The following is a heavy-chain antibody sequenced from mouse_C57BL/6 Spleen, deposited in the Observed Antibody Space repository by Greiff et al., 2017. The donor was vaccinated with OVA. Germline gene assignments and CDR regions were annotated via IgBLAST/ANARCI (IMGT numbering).Heavy chain of an antibody. CDR2: IYPGDGDT. CDR3: AGGRDGYLAWFAY. D-gene: IGHD2-3*01. Sequence: QVQLQQSGPELVKPGASVKISCKASGYAFSSSWMNWVKQRPGKGLEWIGRIYPGDGDTNYNGKFKGKATLTAAKSPSTAYMQLSSLASGDSAVYICAGGRDGYLAWFAYWGQGTLVTVSA. J-gene: IGHJ3*01. V-gene: IGHV1-82*01. CDR1: GYAFSSSW.